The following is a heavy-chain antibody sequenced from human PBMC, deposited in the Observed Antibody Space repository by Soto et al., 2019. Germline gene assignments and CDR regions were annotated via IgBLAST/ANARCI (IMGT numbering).Heavy chain of an antibody. CDR3: ARGGMVVTASPPSR. D-gene: IGHD2-21*02. V-gene: IGHV3-30-3*01. J-gene: IGHJ4*02. CDR1: GFTFSSYA. CDR2: ISYDGSNK. Sequence: GGSLRLSCAASGFTFSSYAMHWVRQAPGKGLEWVAVISYDGSNKYYADSVKGRFTISRDNSKNTLYLQMNSLRAEDTAVYYCARGGMVVTASPPSRWGQGTLVTVSS.